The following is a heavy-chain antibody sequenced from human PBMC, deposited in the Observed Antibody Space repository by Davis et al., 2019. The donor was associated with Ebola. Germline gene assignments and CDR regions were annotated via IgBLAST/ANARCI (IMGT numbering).Heavy chain of an antibody. CDR2: INHSGST. CDR1: GGSFSGYY. CDR3: ARDHGTSGGGFHDAFDI. D-gene: IGHD2-15*01. V-gene: IGHV4-34*01. J-gene: IGHJ3*02. Sequence: SETLSLTCAVYGGSFSGYYWSWIRQPPGKGLEWIGEINHSGSTNYNPSLKSRVTISVDTSKNQFSLKLSSVTAADTAVYYCARDHGTSGGGFHDAFDIWGQGTMVTVSS.